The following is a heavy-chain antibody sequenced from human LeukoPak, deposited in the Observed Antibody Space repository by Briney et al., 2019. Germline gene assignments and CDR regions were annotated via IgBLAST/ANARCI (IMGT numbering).Heavy chain of an antibody. D-gene: IGHD3-22*01. CDR3: TRGSIAYYYMDV. V-gene: IGHV4-59*01. CDR1: GGSISSYY. Sequence: SETLSLTCTVSGGSISSYYLSWIRQPPGKGLEWIGNIYYSGSTNYNPSLKSRVTISVDTSKNQFSLKLSSVTAADTAVYYCTRGSIAYYYMDVWGKGTTVTISS. J-gene: IGHJ6*03. CDR2: IYYSGST.